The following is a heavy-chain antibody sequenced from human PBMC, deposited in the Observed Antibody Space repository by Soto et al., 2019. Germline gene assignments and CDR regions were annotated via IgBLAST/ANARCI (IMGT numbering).Heavy chain of an antibody. J-gene: IGHJ5*02. CDR2: IYYSGST. Sequence: AETLSLTCTVSGCSIISSSYYFFGIRQPPWNGLEWIGSIYYSGSTYYNPSLKSRVTISVDTSKNQFSLKLSSVTAADTAVYYCARQQGGYSYGTGWFDPWGQGTLVTVSS. V-gene: IGHV4-39*01. D-gene: IGHD5-18*01. CDR3: ARQQGGYSYGTGWFDP. CDR1: GCSIISSSYY.